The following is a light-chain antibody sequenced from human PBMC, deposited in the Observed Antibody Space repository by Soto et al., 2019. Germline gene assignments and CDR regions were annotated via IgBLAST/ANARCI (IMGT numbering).Light chain of an antibody. V-gene: IGLV2-14*03. CDR3: TSWTTSTTMI. Sequence: QSALPQPASVSGAPGPSITISCTGTSSDIGAYNFVAWYQQHPGKAPKLMLYDVNIRPSGVSNRVSGSKSGNTASLTISGLQAEDEADYYCTSWTTSTTMIFGGGTKLTVL. CDR2: DVN. J-gene: IGLJ2*01. CDR1: SSDIGAYNF.